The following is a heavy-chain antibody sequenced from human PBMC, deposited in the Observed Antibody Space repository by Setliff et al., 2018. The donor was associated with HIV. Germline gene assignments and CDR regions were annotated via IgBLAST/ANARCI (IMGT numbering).Heavy chain of an antibody. CDR3: ANGGPGGQFDH. V-gene: IGHV1-3*01. CDR1: GYTFIQSHE. CDR2: INLVSVQT. D-gene: IGHD3-16*01. J-gene: IGHJ4*02. Sequence: GASVKVSFNTSGYTFIQSHELHWVRQVPGQGPEWMGWINLVSVQTAYLQKFQVKVIITRDTAANTAFMEMSSLRSEDTAIYFCANGGPGGQFDHWGQGTLVTVSS.